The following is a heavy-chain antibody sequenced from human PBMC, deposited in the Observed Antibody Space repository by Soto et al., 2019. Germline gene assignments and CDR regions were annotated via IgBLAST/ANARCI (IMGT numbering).Heavy chain of an antibody. D-gene: IGHD2-21*02. CDR3: ARRHYCRGDCTINPDYHYGMDV. CDR2: TYYRSKWDN. Sequence: SQTLSLTCAISGDSVSSNSAVWNWIRQSPSRGLEWLGRTYYRSKWDNEYAVSVKGRITINPDTSNNQLSLQLNSVTPDDTAVYYCARRHYCRGDCTINPDYHYGMDVWGQGTTVTVSS. V-gene: IGHV6-1*01. CDR1: GDSVSSNSAV. J-gene: IGHJ6*02.